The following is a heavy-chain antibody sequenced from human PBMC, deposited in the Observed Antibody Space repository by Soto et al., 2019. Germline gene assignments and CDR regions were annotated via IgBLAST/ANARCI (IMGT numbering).Heavy chain of an antibody. CDR2: IIPIFGTA. V-gene: IGHV1-69*13. D-gene: IGHD5-18*01. CDR1: GGTFSSYA. J-gene: IGHJ6*02. Sequence: ASVKVSCKASGGTFSSYAISWARQAPGQGLEWMGGIIPIFGTANYAQKFQGRVTITADESTSTAYMELSSLRSEDTAVYYCGTRIQLWSTPLYYGMDFWGQGTTVTVSS. CDR3: GTRIQLWSTPLYYGMDF.